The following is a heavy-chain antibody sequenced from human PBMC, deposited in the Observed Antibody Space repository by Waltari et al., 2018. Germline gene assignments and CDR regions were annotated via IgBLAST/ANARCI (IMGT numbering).Heavy chain of an antibody. CDR3: ARTVSDTSPVLRYYYYYYMDV. D-gene: IGHD5-18*01. CDR2: INHSGST. CDR1: GGSFSGYY. Sequence: QVQLQQWGAGLLKPSETLSLTCAVYGGSFSGYYWSWIRQPPGKGLEWIGEINHSGSTNYNPSLKSRVTISVDTSKNQFSLKLSSVTAADTAVYYCARTVSDTSPVLRYYYYYYMDVWGKGTTVTISS. V-gene: IGHV4-34*01. J-gene: IGHJ6*03.